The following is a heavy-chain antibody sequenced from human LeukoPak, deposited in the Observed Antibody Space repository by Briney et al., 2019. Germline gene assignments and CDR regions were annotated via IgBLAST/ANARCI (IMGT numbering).Heavy chain of an antibody. CDR1: GFTFSTYW. Sequence: GGSLRLSCEVSGFTFSTYWMSRVRQAPGKGLEWVANIKQDGSEIYYVDSVKGRLTISRDNAKNSLYLQMNSLRAEDTAVYYCARLVRGVGGLDVWGQGTTLTVSS. J-gene: IGHJ6*02. D-gene: IGHD3-10*01. V-gene: IGHV3-7*01. CDR2: IKQDGSEI. CDR3: ARLVRGVGGLDV.